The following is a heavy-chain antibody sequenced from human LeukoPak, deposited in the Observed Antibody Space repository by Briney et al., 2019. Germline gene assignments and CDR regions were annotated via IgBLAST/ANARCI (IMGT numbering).Heavy chain of an antibody. D-gene: IGHD1-14*01. CDR1: GGSISSYY. CDR2: ISSNSPYT. Sequence: LSLTCTVSGGSISSYYWSWVRQPPGKGLEWISYISSNSPYTSYADSVEGRFTVSRDNAKNSLHLQMNSLTAEDTAVYYCARGPRASLHAFDIWGQGTMVSVSS. J-gene: IGHJ3*02. V-gene: IGHV3-11*06. CDR3: ARGPRASLHAFDI.